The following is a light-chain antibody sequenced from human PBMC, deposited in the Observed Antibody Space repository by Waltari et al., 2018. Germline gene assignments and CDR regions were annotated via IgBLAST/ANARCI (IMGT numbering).Light chain of an antibody. Sequence: QSALTQPASVSGSPGQSVTISCTGTSSDVGGYNYVSWYQQHPGKAPKLMLYGVSKRPSGVSDRFSGSKSGNTASLTISGLQAEDEADYYCSSYTSTIRVFGGGTKVTVL. CDR1: SSDVGGYNY. CDR2: GVS. J-gene: IGLJ3*02. V-gene: IGLV2-14*03. CDR3: SSYTSTIRV.